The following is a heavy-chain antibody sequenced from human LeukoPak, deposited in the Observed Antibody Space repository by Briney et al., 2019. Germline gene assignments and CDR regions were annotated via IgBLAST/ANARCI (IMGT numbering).Heavy chain of an antibody. V-gene: IGHV5-51*01. D-gene: IGHD1-26*01. CDR3: ARLAGSYPGSPFDY. CDR1: AYRFANYW. Sequence: GESLKISCKGSAYRFANYWIGWVRQMPGEGLEWMGIIYPGDSDTRYSPSFEGQVTISADKSISTAYLQWSSLKASDSALYYCARLAGSYPGSPFDYWGQGTLVTVSS. CDR2: IYPGDSDT. J-gene: IGHJ4*02.